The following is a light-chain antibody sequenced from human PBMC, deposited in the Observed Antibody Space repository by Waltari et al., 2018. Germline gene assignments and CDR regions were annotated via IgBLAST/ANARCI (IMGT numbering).Light chain of an antibody. CDR2: MAS. CDR3: QQYSSLSA. Sequence: DIQMTQSPSTLSASVGDRVTISCRASQSVGTWLAWYQQKPGKAPKLLIYMASSLESGVPSRVSGSGSETEFTLTISGLQPDDFATYSCQQYSSLSAFGQGTKV. J-gene: IGKJ2*01. V-gene: IGKV1-5*03. CDR1: QSVGTW.